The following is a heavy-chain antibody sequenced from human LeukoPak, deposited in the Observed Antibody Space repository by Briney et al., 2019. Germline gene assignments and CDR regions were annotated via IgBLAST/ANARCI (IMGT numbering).Heavy chain of an antibody. J-gene: IGHJ4*02. V-gene: IGHV3-30*02. CDR2: TQYDGIVK. Sequence: GGSLRLSCAASGFTFNNYAMHWVRQAPGKGLEWVAFTQYDGIVKSYSDSVKGRFTISRDSSKNTLYLQMNSLRAEDTAIYYCATRDHWGQGTLVTVSS. CDR3: ATRDH. CDR1: GFTFNNYA.